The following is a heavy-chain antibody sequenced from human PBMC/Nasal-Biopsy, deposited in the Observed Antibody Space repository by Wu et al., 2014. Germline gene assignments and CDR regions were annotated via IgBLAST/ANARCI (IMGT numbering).Heavy chain of an antibody. V-gene: IGHV4-59*01. Sequence: TLSLTCTVSGDSITRDYWNWIRQSPGKGLEWIGHIFYSGNTFYNPSLKSRVTMSVGPSKKQFSLELRSLIAADTAVYYCARGKNYCTAGVCQPGVPFEYWGQGLLVTVSS. CDR1: GDSITRDY. CDR3: ARGKNYCTAGVCQPGVPFEY. D-gene: IGHD2-8*02. J-gene: IGHJ4*02. CDR2: IFYSGNT.